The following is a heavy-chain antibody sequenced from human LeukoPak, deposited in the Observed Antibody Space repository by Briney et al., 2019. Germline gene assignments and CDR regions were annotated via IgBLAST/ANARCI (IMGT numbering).Heavy chain of an antibody. CDR1: GGSISSYY. CDR2: IYYSGST. V-gene: IGHV4-59*08. Sequence: SETLSLTCTVFGGSISSYYWSWIRQPPGKGLEWIGYIYYSGSTNYNPSLKSRVTISVDTSKNQFSLKLSSVTAADTAVYYCARGCSGGSCPYDYWGQGTLVTVSS. D-gene: IGHD2-15*01. J-gene: IGHJ4*02. CDR3: ARGCSGGSCPYDY.